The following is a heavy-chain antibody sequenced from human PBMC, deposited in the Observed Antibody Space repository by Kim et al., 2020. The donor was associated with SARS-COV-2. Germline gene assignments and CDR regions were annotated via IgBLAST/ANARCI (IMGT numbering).Heavy chain of an antibody. V-gene: IGHV4-34*01. D-gene: IGHD6-6*01. CDR3: ARGEKSDVWILAART. CDR1: GGSFSGYY. Sequence: SETLSLTCAVYGGSFSGYYWSWIRQPPGKGLEWIGEINHSGSTNYNPSLKSRVTISVDTSKNQFSLKLSSVTAADTAVYYCARGEKSDVWILAARTWGQGTLVTVSS. CDR2: INHSGST. J-gene: IGHJ5*02.